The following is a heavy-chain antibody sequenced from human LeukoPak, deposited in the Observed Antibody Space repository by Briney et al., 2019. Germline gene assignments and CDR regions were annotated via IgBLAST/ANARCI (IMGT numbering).Heavy chain of an antibody. V-gene: IGHV4-34*01. CDR2: MKHSGTT. J-gene: IGHJ4*02. Sequence: SETLSLTCDVYGGSFSGYYWTWIRQPPGKGLEWIGEMKHSGTTNYNASLKSRVSISVDTSKNQFSLKLSSVTAADTAVYYCARDRDWAFDYWGQGTLVTVSS. CDR3: ARDRDWAFDY. CDR1: GGSFSGYY. D-gene: IGHD2-21*01.